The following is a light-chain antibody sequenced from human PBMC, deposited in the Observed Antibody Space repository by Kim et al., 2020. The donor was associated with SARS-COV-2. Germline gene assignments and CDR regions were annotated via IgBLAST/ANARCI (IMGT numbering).Light chain of an antibody. CDR3: HQYNNWPT. J-gene: IGKJ4*01. Sequence: ETLMTQSPATLSVSPGERATLSCRASQSISSNLAWYQQKPGQAPRLLIYGASTRATGVPARFSGSGSGTEFTLTVSSLQSEDFAVYYCHQYNNWPTFGGGTKVDIK. CDR1: QSISSN. CDR2: GAS. V-gene: IGKV3-15*01.